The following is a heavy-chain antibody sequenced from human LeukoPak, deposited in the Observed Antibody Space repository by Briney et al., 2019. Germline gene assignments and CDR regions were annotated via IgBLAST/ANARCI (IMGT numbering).Heavy chain of an antibody. CDR1: GYSISSGYY. J-gene: IGHJ4*02. CDR2: IYHSGST. CDR3: ARGGYSYAVDY. V-gene: IGHV4-38-2*02. Sequence: PSETLSLTCTVSGYSISSGYYWGWIRQPPGKGLEWIGSIYHSGSTYNNPSLKSRATISVDTSKNQFSLRLTSVTAADTAVYYCARGGYSYAVDYWGQGTLVTVSS. D-gene: IGHD5-18*01.